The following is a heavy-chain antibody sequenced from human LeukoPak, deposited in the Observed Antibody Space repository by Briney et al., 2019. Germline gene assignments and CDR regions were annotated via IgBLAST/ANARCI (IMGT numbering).Heavy chain of an antibody. Sequence: GSSVKFSCKASGVTFSSYAISWVRQAPGQGLDWMGGIIPIFGTANYAQKFQGRVTITADESTRTAYMELSSLRSEDTAVYYCARGDYGDALYYYYGMDVWGQGTTATVSS. V-gene: IGHV1-69*01. CDR3: ARGDYGDALYYYYGMDV. D-gene: IGHD4-17*01. J-gene: IGHJ6*02. CDR1: GVTFSSYA. CDR2: IIPIFGTA.